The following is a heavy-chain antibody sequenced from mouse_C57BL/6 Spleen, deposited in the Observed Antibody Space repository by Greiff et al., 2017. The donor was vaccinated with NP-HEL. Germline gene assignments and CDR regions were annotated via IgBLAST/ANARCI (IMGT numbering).Heavy chain of an antibody. Sequence: QVQLQQSGAELVRPGTSVKVSCKASGYAFTNYLIEWVKQRPGQGLEWIGVINPGSGGTNYNEKFKGKATLTADKSSSTAYMPLSSLTSEDSAVYFCARDYGSSPGYWGQGTTLTVSS. J-gene: IGHJ2*01. CDR1: GYAFTNYL. CDR3: ARDYGSSPGY. CDR2: INPGSGGT. D-gene: IGHD1-1*01. V-gene: IGHV1-54*01.